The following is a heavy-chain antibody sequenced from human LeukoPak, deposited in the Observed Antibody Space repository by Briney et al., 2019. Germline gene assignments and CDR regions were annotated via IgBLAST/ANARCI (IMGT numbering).Heavy chain of an antibody. D-gene: IGHD3-22*01. V-gene: IGHV4-61*02. CDR3: ARYVDPYDISPHAFDI. J-gene: IGHJ3*02. CDR2: VYANGRT. CDR1: GRSINSNTYF. Sequence: SETLSLTCTVSGRSINSNTYFWNWIRQPAGKRLEWIGRVYANGRTDYNPSLRSRLSMSINTSSNQISLTLSSVTAADTAVYYCARYVDPYDISPHAFDIWGQGTVVTVFS.